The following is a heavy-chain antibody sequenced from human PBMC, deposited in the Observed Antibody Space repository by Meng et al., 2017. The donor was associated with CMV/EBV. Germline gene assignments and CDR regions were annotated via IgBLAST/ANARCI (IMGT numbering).Heavy chain of an antibody. CDR2: IYYSGST. CDR1: GGSISSYY. J-gene: IGHJ4*02. D-gene: IGHD2-2*01. Sequence: SETLSLTCTVSGGSISSYYWSWIRQPPGKGLEWIGYIYYSGSTNYNPSLKSRVTISVDTSKNQFSLKLSSVTAEDTAVYYCAKDIVVVPAALDYWGQGTLVTVSS. V-gene: IGHV4-59*01. CDR3: AKDIVVVPAALDY.